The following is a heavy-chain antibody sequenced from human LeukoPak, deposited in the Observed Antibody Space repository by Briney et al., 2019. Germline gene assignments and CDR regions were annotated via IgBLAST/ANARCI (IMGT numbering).Heavy chain of an antibody. CDR3: ARSKGPEFTVTISFDY. CDR1: GFTFSSHA. V-gene: IGHV3-23*01. Sequence: GGSLRLSCAASGFTFSSHAMNWVRQAPGKGLEWVSGISGSGGRTYYADSVKGRFTISRDNARNSLYLQMNSLRAEDTAVYYCARSKGPEFTVTISFDYWGQGTLVTVSS. J-gene: IGHJ4*02. CDR2: ISGSGGRT. D-gene: IGHD4-17*01.